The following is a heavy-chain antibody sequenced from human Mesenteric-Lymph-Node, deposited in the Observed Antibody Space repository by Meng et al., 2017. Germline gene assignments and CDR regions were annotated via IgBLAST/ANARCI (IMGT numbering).Heavy chain of an antibody. D-gene: IGHD6-19*01. V-gene: IGHV4-34*01. CDR3: ARVEGIAVAATDY. CDR1: GGSFSGYY. Sequence: QVQLQQWGAGLLKSSETLSLTYAVYGGSFSGYYWSWIRQPPGKGLEWIGEINHSGSTNYNPSLKSRITISVDTSKNQFSLKLTSVTAADTAVYYCARVEGIAVAATDYWGQGTLVTVSS. CDR2: INHSGST. J-gene: IGHJ4*02.